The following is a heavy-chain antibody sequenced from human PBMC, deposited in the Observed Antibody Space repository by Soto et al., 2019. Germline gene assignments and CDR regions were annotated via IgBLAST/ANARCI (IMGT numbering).Heavy chain of an antibody. V-gene: IGHV4-59*01. Sequence: SETLSLTCTVSGGSISSYYWSWIRQPPGKGLEWIGYIYYSGSTNYSPSLKSRVTISVDTSKNQFSLKLSSVTAADTAVYYCARGQSYYDSSLYYFDYWGQGTLVTVSS. CDR3: ARGQSYYDSSLYYFDY. J-gene: IGHJ4*02. CDR1: GGSISSYY. CDR2: IYYSGST. D-gene: IGHD3-22*01.